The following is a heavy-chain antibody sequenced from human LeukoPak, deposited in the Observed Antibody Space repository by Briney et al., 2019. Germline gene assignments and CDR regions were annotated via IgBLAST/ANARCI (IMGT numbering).Heavy chain of an antibody. J-gene: IGHJ4*02. CDR3: ASSLQGIVVTGRPFDY. V-gene: IGHV3-53*05. CDR2: IYNDGST. Sequence: GGSLTPSCAASGLTVSSSYMSWVRQAPGKGLEWVSIIYNDGSTYYADSMKGRFTISRDNSKNTLYLQMNSLRVEDTAVYYCASSLQGIVVTGRPFDYWGQGALVTVSS. D-gene: IGHD6-19*01. CDR1: GLTVSSSY.